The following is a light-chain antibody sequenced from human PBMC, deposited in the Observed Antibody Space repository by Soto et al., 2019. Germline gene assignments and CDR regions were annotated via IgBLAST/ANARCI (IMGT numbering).Light chain of an antibody. Sequence: DIQMTQSPSTLSASVGDRVTITCRASQSISSWLAWYQQKPGKAPKLLIYDASSLETGVPPRFGGSGSGTEFTLTISSLQPDDFASYYCQQYNSYPWTFGQGTKVEIK. CDR1: QSISSW. CDR2: DAS. V-gene: IGKV1-5*01. J-gene: IGKJ1*01. CDR3: QQYNSYPWT.